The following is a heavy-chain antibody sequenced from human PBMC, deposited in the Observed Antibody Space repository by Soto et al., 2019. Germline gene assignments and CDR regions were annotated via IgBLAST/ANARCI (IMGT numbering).Heavy chain of an antibody. CDR2: INPNSGGT. CDR3: AREIKVLRFLEC. D-gene: IGHD3-3*01. V-gene: IGHV1-2*02. CDR1: GYTFTGYY. J-gene: IGHJ4*02. Sequence: ASVKVSCKASGYTFTGYYMHWVRQAPGQGLEWMGWINPNSGGTNYAQKFQGRVTMTRDTSISTAYMELSRLRSDDTAVYYCAREIKVLRFLECWGEGTLVNVSS.